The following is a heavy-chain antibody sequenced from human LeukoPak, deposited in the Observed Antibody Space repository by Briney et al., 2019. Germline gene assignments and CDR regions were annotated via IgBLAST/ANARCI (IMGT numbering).Heavy chain of an antibody. CDR2: IFYSGGS. CDR3: ARLGSTFDI. V-gene: IGHV4-59*08. Sequence: SSETLSLTCTVSAGSISSYYWTRLRQPPGKGLEWIGYIFYSGGSNYNPSLKSRVTISVDTSKNHFSLKLSSVTAADTAMYYCARLGSTFDIWGRGTMVTVSS. J-gene: IGHJ3*02. D-gene: IGHD2-2*01. CDR1: AGSISSYY.